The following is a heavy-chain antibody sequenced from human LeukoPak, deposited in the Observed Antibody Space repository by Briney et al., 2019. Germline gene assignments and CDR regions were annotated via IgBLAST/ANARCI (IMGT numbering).Heavy chain of an antibody. Sequence: PGGSLRLSCAASGFTFSSYAMSWVRQAPGKGLEWVSAISGSGDSTYYADSVKGRFTISRDNSKNTLYLQMNSLRAEDTAVYYCAKGASSGYYYYYMDVWGKGTTVTVSS. V-gene: IGHV3-23*01. CDR1: GFTFSSYA. J-gene: IGHJ6*03. CDR3: AKGASSGYYYYYMDV. CDR2: ISGSGDST.